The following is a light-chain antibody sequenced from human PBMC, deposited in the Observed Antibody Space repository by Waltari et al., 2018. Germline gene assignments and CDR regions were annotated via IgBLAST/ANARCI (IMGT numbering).Light chain of an antibody. J-gene: IGKJ1*01. CDR2: GAS. CDR1: QSVATY. V-gene: IGKV3-20*01. Sequence: EIVLTQSPGTLSLSPGERATLSCRASQSVATYLAWYKQKTGQAPRLLIYGASSRATGVPDRFSASGSGTDFSLTISSLEPEDFAVYYCQHYVRLPVTFGQGTKVEIK. CDR3: QHYVRLPVT.